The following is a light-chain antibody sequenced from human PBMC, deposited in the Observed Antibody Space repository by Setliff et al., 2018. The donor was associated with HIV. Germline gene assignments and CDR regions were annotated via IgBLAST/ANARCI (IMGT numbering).Light chain of an antibody. CDR2: ANN. V-gene: IGLV1-40*01. CDR3: SSYTSSSTLDYV. CDR1: ISNIGAGYD. Sequence: QSVLTQPPSVSGAPGQRVTISCTGSISNIGAGYDVHWYQQLPGTAPKLLIYANNNRPSGVSDRFSGSKSGTSASLAITGLQAEDEADYYCSSYTSSSTLDYVFGTGTKVTVL. J-gene: IGLJ1*01.